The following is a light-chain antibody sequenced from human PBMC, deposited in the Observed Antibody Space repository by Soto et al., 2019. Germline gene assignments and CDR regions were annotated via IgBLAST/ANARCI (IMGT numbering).Light chain of an antibody. Sequence: QSALTQPASVSGSPGQSITISCTGTSSDVGAYDFVSWYQQHPDKAPKLMIYEVRNRPSGVSNRFSGSKSVNTATLSISWLQVEDEADYYCSSYTTSSTRVFGTGTKVTVL. CDR2: EVR. CDR1: SSDVGAYDF. CDR3: SSYTTSSTRV. J-gene: IGLJ1*01. V-gene: IGLV2-14*03.